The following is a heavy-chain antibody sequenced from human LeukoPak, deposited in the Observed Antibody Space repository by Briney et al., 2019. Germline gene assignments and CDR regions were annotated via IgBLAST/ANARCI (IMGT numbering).Heavy chain of an antibody. CDR2: IRYSGTT. CDR3: ARVSSGGYFHTYYFDY. J-gene: IGHJ4*02. V-gene: IGHV4-59*01. D-gene: IGHD3-22*01. Sequence: SETLSLTCTVSGGSISGYYWSWLRQPPGKGLEWIGYIRYSGTTNYSPSLKSRATISVDTSKNQFSLNLISVTAADTAIYYCARVSSGGYFHTYYFDYWGQGTLVTVSS. CDR1: GGSISGYY.